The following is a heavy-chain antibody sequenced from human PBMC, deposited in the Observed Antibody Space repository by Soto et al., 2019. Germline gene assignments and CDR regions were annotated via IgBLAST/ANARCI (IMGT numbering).Heavy chain of an antibody. CDR3: ASSSSEYYYGSGSYGPDY. V-gene: IGHV1-69*13. D-gene: IGHD3-10*01. J-gene: IGHJ4*02. CDR2: IIPIFGTA. CDR1: GGTFSSYA. Sequence: ASVKVSCKASGGTFSSYAISWVRQAPGQGLEWMGGIIPIFGTANYAQKFQGRVTITADESTSTAYMELSSLRSEDTAVYYCASSSSEYYYGSGSYGPDYWGQGTLVTVSS.